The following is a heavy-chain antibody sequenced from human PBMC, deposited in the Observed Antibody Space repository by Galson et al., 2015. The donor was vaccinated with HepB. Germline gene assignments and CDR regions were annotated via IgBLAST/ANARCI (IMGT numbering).Heavy chain of an antibody. Sequence: SLRLSCAASGFAFSNYGLSWVRQAPGKGLEWVSGIRGSGDTTYYADSVKGRFTISRDNSRNTLYLQMNSLRAEDTAVYYCARDSGWPAHFWGQGTLVTVSS. J-gene: IGHJ4*02. V-gene: IGHV3-23*01. D-gene: IGHD1-26*01. CDR2: IRGSGDTT. CDR3: ARDSGWPAHF. CDR1: GFAFSNYG.